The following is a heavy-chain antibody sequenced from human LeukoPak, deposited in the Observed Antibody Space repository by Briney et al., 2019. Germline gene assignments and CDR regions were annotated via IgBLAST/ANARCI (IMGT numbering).Heavy chain of an antibody. J-gene: IGHJ3*02. CDR3: ARSARIVVVPATYAFDI. V-gene: IGHV4-34*01. D-gene: IGHD2-2*01. Sequence: SETLSLTCAVYGGSFSGYYWSWIRQAPGKGLEWIGSIYYSGSTYYNPSLKSRVTISVDTSKNQFSLRLSSVTAADTAVYYCARSARIVVVPATYAFDIWGQGTMVTVSS. CDR1: GGSFSGYY. CDR2: IYYSGST.